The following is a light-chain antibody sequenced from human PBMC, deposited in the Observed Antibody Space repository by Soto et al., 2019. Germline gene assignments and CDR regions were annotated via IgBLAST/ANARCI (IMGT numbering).Light chain of an antibody. CDR1: QSISSS. Sequence: VMTQSPATLSVSPGERVTLSCRASQSISSSFLAWYQQKPGQAPRLLIYGASTRATGIPARFSGSGSGTEFTLTISSLQSEDFAVYYCQQYDVWPPWTFGQGTKVESK. V-gene: IGKV3-15*01. J-gene: IGKJ1*01. CDR2: GAS. CDR3: QQYDVWPPWT.